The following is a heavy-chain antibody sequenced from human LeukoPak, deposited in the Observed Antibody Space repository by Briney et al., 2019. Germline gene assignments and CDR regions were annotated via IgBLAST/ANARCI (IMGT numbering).Heavy chain of an antibody. D-gene: IGHD4-23*01. CDR2: ISSSSSYI. J-gene: IGHJ4*02. CDR3: AKNYRNTGLYGGFAFDY. V-gene: IGHV3-21*04. Sequence: GGSLRLSCAASGFTFSSYSMNWVRQAPGKGLEWVSSISSSSSYIYYADSVKGRFTISRANAKNSLYLQMNSLRAEDTAVYYCAKNYRNTGLYGGFAFDYWGQGVLVTVSS. CDR1: GFTFSSYS.